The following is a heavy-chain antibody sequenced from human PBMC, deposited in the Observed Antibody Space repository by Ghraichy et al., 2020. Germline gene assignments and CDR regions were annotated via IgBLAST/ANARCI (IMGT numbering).Heavy chain of an antibody. V-gene: IGHV4-31*03. CDR2: IYYSGST. D-gene: IGHD2-21*02. Sequence: LRLSCTVSGGSISSGGYYWSWIRQHPGKGLEWIGYIYYSGSTYYNPSLKSRVTISVDTSKNQFSLKLSSVTAADTAVYYCARVSDGDSLDPWGQGTLVTVSS. CDR1: GGSISSGGYY. J-gene: IGHJ5*02. CDR3: ARVSDGDSLDP.